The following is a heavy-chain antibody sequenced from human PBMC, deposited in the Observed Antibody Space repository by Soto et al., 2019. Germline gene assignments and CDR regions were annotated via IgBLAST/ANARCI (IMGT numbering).Heavy chain of an antibody. CDR3: ARIWFVELSPSSYYGMDV. CDR2: IYYSGST. D-gene: IGHD3-10*01. CDR1: GGSISSYY. J-gene: IGHJ6*02. Sequence: PSETLSPTCTVSGGSISSYYWSWIRQPPGKGLEWIVYIYYSGSTNYNPSLKSRATISVDTSKNQFSLKLSSVTAADTAVYYCARIWFVELSPSSYYGMDVRGQGTTVTVSS. V-gene: IGHV4-59*01.